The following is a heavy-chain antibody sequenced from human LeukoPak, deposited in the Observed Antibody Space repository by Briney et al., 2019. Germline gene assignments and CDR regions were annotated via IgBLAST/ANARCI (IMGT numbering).Heavy chain of an antibody. CDR3: ARSRGYSGYDYS. CDR2: MNPNSGNT. J-gene: IGHJ5*02. D-gene: IGHD5-12*01. V-gene: IGHV1-8*01. CDR1: GYTFTRYY. Sequence: GASVKVSCKASGYTFTRYYMHWVRQAPGQGLEWMGWMNPNSGNTGYAQKFQGRVTMTRNTSISTAYMELSSLRSEDTAVYYCARSRGYSGYDYSWGQGTLVTVSS.